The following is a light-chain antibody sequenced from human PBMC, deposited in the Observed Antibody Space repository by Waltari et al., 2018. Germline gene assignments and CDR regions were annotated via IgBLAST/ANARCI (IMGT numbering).Light chain of an antibody. V-gene: IGKV3-11*01. Sequence: DIVLTQSPATLPLSPGERATLSCRASQYINADLAWYQQKPGQAPRLFVYDASNRATGIPARVSVSGSGTEFTLTRSSLDPEDSAVYYCAQRNDWPITFGQGTRVES. CDR2: DAS. J-gene: IGKJ5*01. CDR3: AQRNDWPIT. CDR1: QYINAD.